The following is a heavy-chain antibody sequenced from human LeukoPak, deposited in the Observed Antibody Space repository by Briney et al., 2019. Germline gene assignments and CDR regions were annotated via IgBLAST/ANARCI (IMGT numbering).Heavy chain of an antibody. D-gene: IGHD2-21*02. CDR3: ARMTTIRLYFDY. V-gene: IGHV3-21*01. CDR1: GFTFSSYI. Sequence: NSGGSLRLSCAASGFTFSSYIINRVRQAPGKGLEWVSSITGSSSYIYYADSVKGRFTISRDNAKNSLYLQMNSLRAEDTAVYYCARMTTIRLYFDYWGQGTLVTVSS. J-gene: IGHJ4*02. CDR2: ITGSSSYI.